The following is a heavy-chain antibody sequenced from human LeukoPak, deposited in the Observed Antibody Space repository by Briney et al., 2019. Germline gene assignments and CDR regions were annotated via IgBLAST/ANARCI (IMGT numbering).Heavy chain of an antibody. CDR2: INHSGRT. CDR3: ARIPRYSRAAPHWYFDL. D-gene: IGHD6-13*01. J-gene: IGHJ2*01. V-gene: IGHV4-34*01. Sequence: PSETLSLTCAVYGGPFSGYYWRWVRQPPGKGGGWSGEINHSGRTNYNPSLKRGVTISVDKSKNKFSLKMSSVPAADTAVYYCARIPRYSRAAPHWYFDLWGRGTLVTVSS. CDR1: GGPFSGYY.